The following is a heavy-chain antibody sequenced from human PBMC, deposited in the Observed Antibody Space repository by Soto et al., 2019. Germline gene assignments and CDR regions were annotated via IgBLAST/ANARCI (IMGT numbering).Heavy chain of an antibody. CDR1: GYTFSSYA. V-gene: IGHV1-69*13. CDR2: IIPSIGTT. D-gene: IGHD2-15*01. J-gene: IGHJ5*02. Sequence: ASVKVSCKASGYTFSSYAINWVRQAPGQGLEWMGWIIPSIGTTNYAQKFQGRVTITADESTSTAYMELSSLRSEDTAVYYCARSGHCSGGSCYYNWFGPWGQGTLVPVLL. CDR3: ARSGHCSGGSCYYNWFGP.